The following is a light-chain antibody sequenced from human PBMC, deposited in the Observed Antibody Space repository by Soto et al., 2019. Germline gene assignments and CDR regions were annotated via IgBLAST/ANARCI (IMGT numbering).Light chain of an antibody. Sequence: EIVLTQSPGTLSLSPGERATLSCRASQTLSNSFIAWYQQKPGQAPRLLIYDTSSRATGVPDRFSGRGSGTDFTLTISRLEPEDFAVYFCQQYGSSPWTFGQGTKVDIK. CDR3: QQYGSSPWT. J-gene: IGKJ1*01. V-gene: IGKV3-20*01. CDR2: DTS. CDR1: QTLSNSF.